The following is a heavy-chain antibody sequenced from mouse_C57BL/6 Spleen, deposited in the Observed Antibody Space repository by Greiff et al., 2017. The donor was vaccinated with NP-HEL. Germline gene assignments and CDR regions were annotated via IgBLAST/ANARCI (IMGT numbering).Heavy chain of an antibody. CDR1: GYTFTSYW. Sequence: QVQLQQPGAELVKPGASVKLSCKASGYTFTSYWMHWVKQRPGRGLGWIGRIDPNSGGTKYNEKFKSKATLTVDKPSSTAYMQLSSLTSEDSAVYYCAFLDYDYDGFAYWGQGTLVTVSA. V-gene: IGHV1-72*01. D-gene: IGHD2-4*01. CDR3: AFLDYDYDGFAY. CDR2: IDPNSGGT. J-gene: IGHJ3*01.